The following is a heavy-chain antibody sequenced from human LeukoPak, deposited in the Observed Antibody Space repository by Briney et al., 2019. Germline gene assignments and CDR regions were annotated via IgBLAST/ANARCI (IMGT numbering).Heavy chain of an antibody. J-gene: IGHJ3*02. CDR2: IHSGGRT. CDR3: AGTYYYGSGSYLGDAFDI. Sequence: HPGGSLTLSCAASGFIVSSNYMSWVRQAPGKGLERVSVIHSGGRTYYADSVEGRFTISRDNSKNTVHLQMNSLRAEDTAMYYCAGTYYYGSGSYLGDAFDIWGQGSMVTVSS. V-gene: IGHV3-53*01. D-gene: IGHD3-10*01. CDR1: GFIVSSNY.